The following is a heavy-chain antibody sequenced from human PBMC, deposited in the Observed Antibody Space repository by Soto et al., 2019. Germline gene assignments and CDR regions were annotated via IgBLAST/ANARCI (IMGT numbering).Heavy chain of an antibody. CDR3: ARVPQYYYDTPSGPGAFDI. J-gene: IGHJ3*02. D-gene: IGHD3-22*01. V-gene: IGHV4-31*03. Sequence: SETLSLTCTVSGGSISSGGYYWSWIRQHPGKGLEWIGYIYYSGSTYYNPSLKSRVTISVDTSKNQFSLKLSSVTAADTAVYYCARVPQYYYDTPSGPGAFDIWGQGTMVTVSS. CDR1: GGSISSGGYY. CDR2: IYYSGST.